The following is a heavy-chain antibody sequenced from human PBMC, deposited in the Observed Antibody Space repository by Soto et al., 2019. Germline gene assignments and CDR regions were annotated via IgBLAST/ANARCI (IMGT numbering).Heavy chain of an antibody. CDR3: AREGSYGWYDC. J-gene: IGHJ5*01. V-gene: IGHV1-18*04. Sequence: GASVKVSCKASGYTFTGYYMHWVRQAPGQGLGWMGWISGYNGNAKYAQRFQGRVTMTTDTSTSTVYMDLRSLGSDDSAVYYCAREGSYGWYDCWGQGTLVTVSS. CDR1: GYTFTGYY. D-gene: IGHD2-15*01. CDR2: ISGYNGNA.